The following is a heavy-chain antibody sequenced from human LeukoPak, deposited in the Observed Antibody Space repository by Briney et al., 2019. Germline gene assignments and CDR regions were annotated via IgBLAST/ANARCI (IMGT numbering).Heavy chain of an antibody. Sequence: GGSLRLSCAASGFTFSSYAMSWVRQAPGKGLERVSAISGSGGSTYYADSVKGRFTISRDNSKNTLYLQMNSLRAEDTAVYYCAKDRTIFGVVITPDYWGQGTLVTVSS. CDR1: GFTFSSYA. V-gene: IGHV3-23*01. CDR3: AKDRTIFGVVITPDY. CDR2: ISGSGGST. D-gene: IGHD3-3*01. J-gene: IGHJ4*02.